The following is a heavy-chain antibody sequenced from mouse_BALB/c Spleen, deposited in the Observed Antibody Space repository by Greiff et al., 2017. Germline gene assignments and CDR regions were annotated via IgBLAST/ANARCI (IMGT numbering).Heavy chain of an antibody. D-gene: IGHD1-1*01. J-gene: IGHJ4*01. CDR1: GFTFSSYA. V-gene: IGHV5-6-5*01. CDR2: ISSGGST. Sequence: EVKLVESGGGLVKPGGSLKLSCAASGFTFSSYAMSWVRQTPEKRLEWVASISSGGSTYYPDSVKGRFTISRDNARNILYLQMSSLRSEDTAMYYCARVITTVVAHYAMDYWGQGTSVTVSS. CDR3: ARVITTVVAHYAMDY.